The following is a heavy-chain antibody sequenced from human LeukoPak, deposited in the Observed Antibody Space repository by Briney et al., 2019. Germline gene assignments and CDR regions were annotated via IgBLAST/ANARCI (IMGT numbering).Heavy chain of an antibody. Sequence: PSETLSLTCAVYGGSFSGYYWSWIRQPPGKGLEWIGEINHSGSTNYNPSLKSRVTISVDTSKNQFSLKLSSVTAADTAVYYCARGRSSGWYRGYNWFDPWGQGTLVTVSS. J-gene: IGHJ5*02. V-gene: IGHV4-34*01. CDR2: INHSGST. CDR1: GGSFSGYY. D-gene: IGHD6-19*01. CDR3: ARGRSSGWYRGYNWFDP.